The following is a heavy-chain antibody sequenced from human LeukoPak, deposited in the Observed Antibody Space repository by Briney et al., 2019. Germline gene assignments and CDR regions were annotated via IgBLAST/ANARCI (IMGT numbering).Heavy chain of an antibody. D-gene: IGHD4-17*01. CDR1: GGSISSYY. J-gene: IGHJ6*03. Sequence: SETLSLTCSVYGGSISSYYWASIRQPPGKGLEWIGYIQCNGNTNYSPSLKSRVTISLDRSKNQFALNLSSVTAADTAVYYCARKVRDYVDYYYYYMDVWGKGTTVTVSS. CDR2: IQCNGNT. CDR3: ARKVRDYVDYYYYYMDV. V-gene: IGHV4-59*01.